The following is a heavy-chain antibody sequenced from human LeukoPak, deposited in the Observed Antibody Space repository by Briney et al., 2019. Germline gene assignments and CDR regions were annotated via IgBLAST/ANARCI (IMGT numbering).Heavy chain of an antibody. CDR3: ARLEKNSYYYMDV. Sequence: GGSLRPSCAVSGFTVGSNYMGWVRQAPGKWLEWVSVFYASGSIYYADSVKGRFTISRDNSENTVFLQMNTLRAEDTAVYYCARLEKNSYYYMDVWGKGTTVTVSS. CDR2: FYASGSI. CDR1: GFTVGSNY. V-gene: IGHV3-53*01. D-gene: IGHD1-1*01. J-gene: IGHJ6*03.